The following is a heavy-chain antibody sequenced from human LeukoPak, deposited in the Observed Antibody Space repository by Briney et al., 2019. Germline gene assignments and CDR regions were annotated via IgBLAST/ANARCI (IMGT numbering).Heavy chain of an antibody. Sequence: PGGSLRLSCAASGFTFSSYSMNWVRQAPGKGLEWVSSISSSSSYIYYADSVKGRFTISRDNAKKSLYLQMNSLRAEDTAVYYCARATTYDILTGFPDYWGQGTLVTVSS. D-gene: IGHD3-9*01. CDR1: GFTFSSYS. CDR2: ISSSSSYI. CDR3: ARATTYDILTGFPDY. V-gene: IGHV3-21*01. J-gene: IGHJ4*02.